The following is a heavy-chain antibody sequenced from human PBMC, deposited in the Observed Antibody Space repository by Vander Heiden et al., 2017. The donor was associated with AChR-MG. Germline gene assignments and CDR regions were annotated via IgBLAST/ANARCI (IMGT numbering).Heavy chain of an antibody. CDR1: GYPLPELS. V-gene: IGHV1-24*01. Sequence: QVQLVQSGAEVKRPGASVKVSCKVPGYPLPELSTHGVRQAPGKGLEWMGGFDPEDGETIYAQKFQGRVTMTEDTSTDTAYMELSSLRSEDTAVYYCATVPLDIVVVVAARIPYFDYWGQGTLVTVSS. J-gene: IGHJ4*02. D-gene: IGHD2-15*01. CDR3: ATVPLDIVVVVAARIPYFDY. CDR2: FDPEDGET.